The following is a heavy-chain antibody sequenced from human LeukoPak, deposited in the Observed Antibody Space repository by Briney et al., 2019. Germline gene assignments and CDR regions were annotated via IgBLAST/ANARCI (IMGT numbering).Heavy chain of an antibody. J-gene: IGHJ6*02. D-gene: IGHD6-13*01. Sequence: PGGSLRLSCAASGFTVSSNYMSWVRQAPGKGLEWVSVIYSGGSTYYADSVKGRFTISRDNSKNTLYLQMNSLRAEDTAVYYCARDLSSSYYYYYYGMDVWGQGTTVTVSS. CDR1: GFTVSSNY. V-gene: IGHV3-66*01. CDR2: IYSGGST. CDR3: ARDLSSSYYYYYYGMDV.